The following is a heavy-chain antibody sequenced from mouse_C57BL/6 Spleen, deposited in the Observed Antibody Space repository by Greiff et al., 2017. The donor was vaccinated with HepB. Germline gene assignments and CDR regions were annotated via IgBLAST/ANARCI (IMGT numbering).Heavy chain of an antibody. V-gene: IGHV1-64*01. D-gene: IGHD1-1*01. Sequence: QVQLKQPGAELVKPGASVKLSCKASGYTFTSYWMHWVKQRPGQGLEWIGMIHPNSGSTNYNEKFKSKATLTVDKSSSTAYMQLSSLTSEDSAVYYCASYYGSSSGFAYWGQGTLVTVSA. CDR1: GYTFTSYW. J-gene: IGHJ3*01. CDR2: IHPNSGST. CDR3: ASYYGSSSGFAY.